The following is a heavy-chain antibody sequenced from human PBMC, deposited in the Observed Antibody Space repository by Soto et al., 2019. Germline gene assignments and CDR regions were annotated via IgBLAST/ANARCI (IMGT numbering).Heavy chain of an antibody. CDR2: IYWDDDK. CDR1: GFSLSTSGVG. D-gene: IGHD3-16*02. J-gene: IGHJ4*02. CDR3: AHTRPDPYYDYIWGSYRYTARFDY. V-gene: IGHV2-5*02. Sequence: QITLKESGPTLVKPTQTLTLTCTFSGFSLSTSGVGVGWIRQPPGKALEWLALIYWDDDKRYSPSLKSRLTITKDTSKNQVVLTMTNMDPVDTATYYCAHTRPDPYYDYIWGSYRYTARFDYWGQGTLVTVSS.